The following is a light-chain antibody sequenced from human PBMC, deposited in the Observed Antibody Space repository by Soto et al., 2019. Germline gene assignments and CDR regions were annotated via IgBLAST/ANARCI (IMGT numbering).Light chain of an antibody. CDR3: GTWITNGGV. CDR1: YSNIGDNY. Sequence: QSVLTQPPSVSAAPGQRVTISCSGSYSNIGDNYFAWYQQLPGAAPKLLIYDNYKRPSGIPDRFSASKSGTSATLEIAGLQAGDEAHYYCGTWITNGGVFGGGTKLTVL. CDR2: DNY. J-gene: IGLJ3*02. V-gene: IGLV1-51*01.